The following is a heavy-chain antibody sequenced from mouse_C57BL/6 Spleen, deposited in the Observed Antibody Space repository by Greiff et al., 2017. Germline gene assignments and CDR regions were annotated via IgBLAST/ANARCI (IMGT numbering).Heavy chain of an antibody. Sequence: VQVVESGAELVKPGASVKISCKASGYAFSSYWMNWVKQRPGKGLEWIGQIYPGDGDTNYNGKFKGKATLTADKSSSTAYMQLSSLTSEDSAVYFCAPLLLLGFAYWGQGTLVTVSA. D-gene: IGHD2-1*01. J-gene: IGHJ3*01. CDR1: GYAFSSYW. CDR2: IYPGDGDT. V-gene: IGHV1-80*01. CDR3: APLLLLGFAY.